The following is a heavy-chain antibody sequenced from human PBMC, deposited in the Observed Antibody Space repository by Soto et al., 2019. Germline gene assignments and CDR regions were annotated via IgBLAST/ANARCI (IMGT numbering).Heavy chain of an antibody. Sequence: PSETLSLTCTVSGGSISSGGYYWSWIRQHPGKGLEWIGYIYYSGSTYYNQSLKSRVTISVDTSKNQFSLKLSSVTAADTAVYYCARDGGYSYRSQNYYGMDVWGQGTTVTVSS. CDR2: IYYSGST. CDR1: GGSISSGGYY. D-gene: IGHD5-18*01. CDR3: ARDGGYSYRSQNYYGMDV. J-gene: IGHJ6*02. V-gene: IGHV4-31*03.